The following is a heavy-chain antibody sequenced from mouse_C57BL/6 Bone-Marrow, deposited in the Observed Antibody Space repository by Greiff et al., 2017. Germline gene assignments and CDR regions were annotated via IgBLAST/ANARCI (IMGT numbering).Heavy chain of an antibody. CDR2: IYPGSGNT. CDR1: GYTFTDYY. V-gene: IGHV1-76*01. Sequence: QVQLQQSGAELVRPGASVKLSCTASGYTFTDYYINWVKQRPGQGLEWIARIYPGSGNTYYNETFKGKATLTAEKSSSTAYMQLTSLTSEDSAVYFCARGIAMDYWGQGTSVTVSS. J-gene: IGHJ4*01. CDR3: ARGIAMDY.